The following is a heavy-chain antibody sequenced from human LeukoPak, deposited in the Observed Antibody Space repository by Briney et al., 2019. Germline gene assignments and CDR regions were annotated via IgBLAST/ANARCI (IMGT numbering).Heavy chain of an antibody. D-gene: IGHD5-18*01. CDR2: ISYDGSNI. Sequence: GGSLRLSCAASGFTFSSYAMHWVRQAPGKGLEWVAVISYDGSNIYYADSVKGRFTISRDNSKNTLYLQMNSLRAEDTAVYYCARGGGTAMVTPFDYWGQGTLVTVSS. CDR3: ARGGGTAMVTPFDY. CDR1: GFTFSSYA. V-gene: IGHV3-30-3*01. J-gene: IGHJ4*02.